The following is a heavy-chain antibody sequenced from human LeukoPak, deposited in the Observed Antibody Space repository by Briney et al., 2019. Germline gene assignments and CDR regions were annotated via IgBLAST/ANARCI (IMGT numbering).Heavy chain of an antibody. CDR2: IYYTGST. J-gene: IGHJ4*02. CDR1: GXSMSTYY. V-gene: IGHV4-59*01. D-gene: IGHD1-14*01. Sequence: SETLSLTCTVSGXSMSTYYWTWIRQPPGKGLEWIGFIYYTGSTNYNPSLKSRVTISVDTSKNQFSLKLSSVTAADTAVYYCAGMRITTPTVRTLDYWGQGTLVTVSS. CDR3: AGMRITTPTVRTLDY.